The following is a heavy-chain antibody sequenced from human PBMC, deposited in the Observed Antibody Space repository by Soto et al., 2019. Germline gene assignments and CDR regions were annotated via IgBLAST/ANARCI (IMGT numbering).Heavy chain of an antibody. V-gene: IGHV1-8*01. CDR3: ARSDRFSIFGVEVHPDY. D-gene: IGHD3-3*01. CDR2: MNPNSGNT. J-gene: IGHJ4*02. CDR1: GYTFTSYD. Sequence: QVQLVQSGAEVKKPGASVKVSCKASGYTFTSYDISWVRQATGQGLEWMGWMNPNSGNTGYAQKFQGRVTMTRNTSISTAYMELSSLRSEHTAVYYCARSDRFSIFGVEVHPDYWGQGTLVTVSS.